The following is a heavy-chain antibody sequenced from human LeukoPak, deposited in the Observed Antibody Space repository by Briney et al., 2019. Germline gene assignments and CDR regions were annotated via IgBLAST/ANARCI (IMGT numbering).Heavy chain of an antibody. CDR1: GFTFDDHG. V-gene: IGHV3-9*01. D-gene: IGHD3-9*01. Sequence: GGSLRLSCAASGFTFDDHGMHWVRQAPGKGLEWVSGISWSSGIISYADSVKGRFTISRDNAESSVYLQMNSLRVDDTGLYYCTRDIDDVLTGDDAFDVWGQGTVVTVSS. CDR2: ISWSSGII. CDR3: TRDIDDVLTGDDAFDV. J-gene: IGHJ3*01.